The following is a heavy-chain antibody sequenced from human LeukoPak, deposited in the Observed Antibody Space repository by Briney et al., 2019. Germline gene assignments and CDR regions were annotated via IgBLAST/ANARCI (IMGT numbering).Heavy chain of an antibody. Sequence: GRSLRLSCAASGFTFSSYGMHWVRQAPGKGLEWVAVISYDGSNKYYADSVKGRFTISRDNSKNTLYLQMNSLRAEDTAVYYCAKDGRRNYYGSGSYLWYFNLWGRGTLVTVPS. J-gene: IGHJ2*01. CDR2: ISYDGSNK. CDR1: GFTFSSYG. CDR3: AKDGRRNYYGSGSYLWYFNL. V-gene: IGHV3-30*18. D-gene: IGHD3-10*01.